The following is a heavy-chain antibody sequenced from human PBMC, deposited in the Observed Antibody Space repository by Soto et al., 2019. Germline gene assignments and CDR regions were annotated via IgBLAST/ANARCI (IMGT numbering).Heavy chain of an antibody. V-gene: IGHV4-59*01. CDR2: IYYSGST. CDR1: GGSISSYY. D-gene: IGHD3-9*01. Sequence: PSETLSLTCTVSGGSISSYYWIWIRQPPGKGLEWIGYIYYSGSTNYNPSLKSRVTISVDTSKNQFSLKLSSVTAADTAVYYCAREVRGYDILTGYYTRGYYGMDVWGQGTTVTVSS. CDR3: AREVRGYDILTGYYTRGYYGMDV. J-gene: IGHJ6*02.